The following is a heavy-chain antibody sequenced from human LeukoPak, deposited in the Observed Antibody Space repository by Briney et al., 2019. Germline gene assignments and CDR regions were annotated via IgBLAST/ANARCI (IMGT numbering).Heavy chain of an antibody. CDR1: DGSISSGSYY. J-gene: IGHJ5*02. CDR3: ARTYGTGYSSSWYQYNWFDP. V-gene: IGHV4-61*02. D-gene: IGHD6-13*01. CDR2: IYTSGST. Sequence: SETLSLTCTVSDGSISSGSYYWSWIRQPAGKGLEWIGRIYTSGSTNYNPSLKSRVTISVDTSKNQFSLKLSSVTAADTAVYYCARTYGTGYSSSWYQYNWFDPWGQGTLVTVSS.